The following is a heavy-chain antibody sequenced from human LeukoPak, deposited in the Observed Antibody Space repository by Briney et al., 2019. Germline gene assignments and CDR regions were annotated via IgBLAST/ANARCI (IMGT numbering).Heavy chain of an antibody. D-gene: IGHD7-27*01. CDR3: ARGWGRDVSFYYGMDV. CDR1: RGSISSGSYY. CDR2: IYSNGTT. J-gene: IGHJ6*02. Sequence: SQTLSLTCTVSRGSISSGSYYWSWIRQPAEKGLEWIGRIYSNGTTNHNPSLKSRATISVDTSKNHFSLKLSSVTAADTAVYYCARGWGRDVSFYYGMDVWGQGTTVTVSS. V-gene: IGHV4-61*02.